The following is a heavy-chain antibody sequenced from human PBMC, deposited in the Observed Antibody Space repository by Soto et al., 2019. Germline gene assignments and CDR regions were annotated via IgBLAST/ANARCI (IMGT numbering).Heavy chain of an antibody. CDR1: GYTFTGYY. CDR3: ARAAALFGYSSLHSFDI. CDR2: INPNSGGT. D-gene: IGHD5-18*01. J-gene: IGHJ3*02. V-gene: IGHV1-2*04. Sequence: ASVQVSCKASGYTFTGYYMHWVRQAPGQGLEWMGWINPNSGGTNYAQKFQGWVTMTRDTSISTAYMELSRLRSDDTAVYYCARAAALFGYSSLHSFDIWRQRTMVT.